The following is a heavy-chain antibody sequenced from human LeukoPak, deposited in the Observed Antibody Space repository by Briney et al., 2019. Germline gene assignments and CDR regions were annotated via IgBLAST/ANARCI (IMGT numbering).Heavy chain of an antibody. CDR2: INPTSGGT. Sequence: ASVKVSCKASGYSLSDYYIHWVRQAPGQGLEWMGWINPTSGGTTYAQKFQGRVTMTRDTSISTVYMELTRLRSDDTAVYYCARGGPIYSSSSAPFDYWGQGTLVTVSS. V-gene: IGHV1-2*02. D-gene: IGHD6-6*01. CDR3: ARGGPIYSSSSAPFDY. CDR1: GYSLSDYY. J-gene: IGHJ4*02.